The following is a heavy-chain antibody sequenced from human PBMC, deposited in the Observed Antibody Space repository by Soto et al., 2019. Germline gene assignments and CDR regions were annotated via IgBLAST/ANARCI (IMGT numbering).Heavy chain of an antibody. CDR2: MNPKSGGA. CDR3: TVENIENSAGLYDGFDI. Sequence: ASVKVSCKTSGYTFTDYYTHWVRQAPGQGLEWMGWMNPKSGGAYFAQKFQGRVTLTRDTSIGTAYIEVNSLTSDDTAVYFCTVENIENSAGLYDGFDIWGQGTTVTVSS. CDR1: GYTFTDYY. J-gene: IGHJ3*02. V-gene: IGHV1-2*02. D-gene: IGHD2-15*01.